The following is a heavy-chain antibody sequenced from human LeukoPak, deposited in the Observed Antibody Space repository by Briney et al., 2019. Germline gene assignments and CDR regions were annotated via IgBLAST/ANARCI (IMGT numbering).Heavy chain of an antibody. Sequence: SETLSLTCTVSGGSISSYYWSWIRQPPGKGLEWIGYIYYSGSTNYNPSLKSRVTISVDTSKNQFSLKLSSVTAADTAVYYCARESRYCSSTSCYAGLDYWGQGTLVTVSS. D-gene: IGHD2-2*01. CDR2: IYYSGST. CDR3: ARESRYCSSTSCYAGLDY. V-gene: IGHV4-59*01. CDR1: GGSISSYY. J-gene: IGHJ4*02.